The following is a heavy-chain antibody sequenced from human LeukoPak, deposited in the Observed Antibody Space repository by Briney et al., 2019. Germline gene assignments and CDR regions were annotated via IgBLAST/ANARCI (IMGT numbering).Heavy chain of an antibody. Sequence: SGTLSLTCAVSGGSISGNNWWSWVRQPPGKGLEWIGEISHSGSTGYNSSLKSRVTISVDKSKNQFPLKLSSVTAADTAVYYCARNMVGETTFDYWGQGTLVTVSS. CDR3: ARNMVGETTFDY. V-gene: IGHV4-4*02. D-gene: IGHD2/OR15-2a*01. J-gene: IGHJ4*02. CDR1: GGSISGNNW. CDR2: ISHSGST.